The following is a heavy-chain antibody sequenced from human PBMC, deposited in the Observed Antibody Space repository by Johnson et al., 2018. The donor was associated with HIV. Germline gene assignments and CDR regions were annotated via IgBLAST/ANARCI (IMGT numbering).Heavy chain of an antibody. V-gene: IGHV3-30*04. D-gene: IGHD3-10*01. CDR2: ISYDGSNK. Sequence: QMQLVESGGGVVQPGGSLRLSCAASGFTFSSYAMHWVRQTPGKGLEWVAVISYDGSNKYYADSVKGRFTISRDNAKHSLYLQMNSLRAEETALYYCARFENTLSNAFDIWGQGTMVTVSS. CDR3: ARFENTLSNAFDI. J-gene: IGHJ3*02. CDR1: GFTFSSYA.